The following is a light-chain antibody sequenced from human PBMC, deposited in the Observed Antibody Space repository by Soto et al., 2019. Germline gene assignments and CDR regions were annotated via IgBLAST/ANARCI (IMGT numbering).Light chain of an antibody. J-gene: IGKJ1*01. CDR3: QQYHSYSRT. CDR2: KAS. Sequence: DIQMTQSPSTLSASIGDRVTITCRTSQNINNWLAWYQQKPGKAPKLLIYKASNSESGVPSRFSGSGSGTEFTHTISSLQPDDFATYYCQQYHSYSRTFGQGTKVEI. V-gene: IGKV1-5*03. CDR1: QNINNW.